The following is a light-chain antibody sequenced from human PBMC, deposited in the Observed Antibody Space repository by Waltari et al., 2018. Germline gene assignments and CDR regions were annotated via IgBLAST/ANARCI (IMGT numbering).Light chain of an antibody. Sequence: EIVLTQSPATLSLSPGERATLSCRASQSISSYLAWYQQKPGQAPKLLIYDASNRATGIPARFSGSGSWTDFTLTITSREPEDFAVYYCQQRSSLPITFGQGTRLDIK. CDR2: DAS. V-gene: IGKV3-11*01. J-gene: IGKJ5*01. CDR1: QSISSY. CDR3: QQRSSLPIT.